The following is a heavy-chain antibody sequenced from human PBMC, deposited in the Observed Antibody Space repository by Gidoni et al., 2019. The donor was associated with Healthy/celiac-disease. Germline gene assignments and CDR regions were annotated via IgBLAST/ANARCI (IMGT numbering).Heavy chain of an antibody. CDR3: ASSGEGAVAGFYYYYGMDV. V-gene: IGHV3-66*01. CDR1: GFTVSSNY. Sequence: EVQLVESGGGLVQPGGSLRLSCAASGFTVSSNYMSWVRQAPGKGLEWVSVIYSGGSTYYADSVKGRFTISRDNSKNTLYLQMNSLRAEDTAVYYCASSGEGAVAGFYYYYGMDVWGQGTTVTVSS. J-gene: IGHJ6*02. D-gene: IGHD6-19*01. CDR2: IYSGGST.